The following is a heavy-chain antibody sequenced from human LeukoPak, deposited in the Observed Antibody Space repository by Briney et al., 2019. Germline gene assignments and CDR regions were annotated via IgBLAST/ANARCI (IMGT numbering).Heavy chain of an antibody. CDR1: GFTFSSYA. D-gene: IGHD1-26*01. CDR3: ARDGIVGATKNYYYGMDV. CDR2: ISGSGGST. J-gene: IGHJ6*02. V-gene: IGHV3-23*01. Sequence: GGSLRLSCAASGFTFSSYAMSWVRQAPGKGLEWVSAISGSGGSTYYADSVKGRFTISRDNSKNTLYLQMNSLRAEDTAVYYCARDGIVGATKNYYYGMDVWGQGTTVTVSS.